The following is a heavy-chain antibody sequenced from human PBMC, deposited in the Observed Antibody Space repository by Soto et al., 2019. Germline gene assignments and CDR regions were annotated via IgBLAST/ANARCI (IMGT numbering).Heavy chain of an antibody. D-gene: IGHD6-13*01. Sequence: TSESLSLTCTVSGGSISSGGYYWSWIRQHPGKGLEWIGYIYYSGSTYYNPSLKSRVTISVDTSKNQFSLKLSSVTAADTAVYYCARDRGIAAAGTFSGPFDPWGQGTLVTVSS. V-gene: IGHV4-31*03. CDR2: IYYSGST. CDR3: ARDRGIAAAGTFSGPFDP. J-gene: IGHJ5*02. CDR1: GGSISSGGYY.